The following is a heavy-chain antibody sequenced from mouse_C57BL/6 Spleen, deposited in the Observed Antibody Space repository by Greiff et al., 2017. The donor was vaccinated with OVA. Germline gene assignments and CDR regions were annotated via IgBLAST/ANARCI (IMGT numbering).Heavy chain of an antibody. V-gene: IGHV3-6*01. CDR1: GYSITSGYY. Sequence: DVQLVESGPGLVKPSQSLSLTCSVTGYSITSGYYWNWIRQFPGNKLEWMGYISYDGSNNYNPSLKNRISITRDTSKNQFFLKLNSVTTEDTATYYCAREDYDYAMDYWGQGTSVTVSS. CDR3: AREDYDYAMDY. CDR2: ISYDGSN. D-gene: IGHD2-4*01. J-gene: IGHJ4*01.